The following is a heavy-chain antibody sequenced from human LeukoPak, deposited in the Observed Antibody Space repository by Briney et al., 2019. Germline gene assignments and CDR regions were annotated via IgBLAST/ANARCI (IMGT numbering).Heavy chain of an antibody. J-gene: IGHJ4*02. CDR1: GGTFISYA. CDR2: IIPIFGTA. D-gene: IGHD2-2*01. Sequence: SVKVSCKASGGTFISYAISWVRQAPGQGLEWMGGIIPIFGTANYAQKFQGRVTITADESTSTAYMELSSLRSEDTAVYYCARWFGNCSSTSCYPGFDYWGQGTLVTVSS. CDR3: ARWFGNCSSTSCYPGFDY. V-gene: IGHV1-69*13.